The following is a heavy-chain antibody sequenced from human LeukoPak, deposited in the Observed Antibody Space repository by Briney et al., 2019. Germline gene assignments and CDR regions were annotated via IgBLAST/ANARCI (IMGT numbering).Heavy chain of an antibody. Sequence: SETVSLICAFWCYFIRSCNWWGWIRQCPGNGLDWIGYIYYSGSTHYNPSLKSRVTMSVDTSKNQFYLKLSSVTALDTAVYYCAVSGWIDYWGQGTLVTVSS. J-gene: IGHJ4*02. CDR1: CYFIRSCNW. CDR3: AVSGWIDY. CDR2: IYYSGST. V-gene: IGHV4-28*06. D-gene: IGHD6-19*01.